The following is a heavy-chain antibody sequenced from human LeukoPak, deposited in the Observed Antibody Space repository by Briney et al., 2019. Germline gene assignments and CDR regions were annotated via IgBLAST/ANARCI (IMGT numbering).Heavy chain of an antibody. Sequence: GGSLRLSCAASGFTFSSYEMNWVRQAPGKGLEWVSYISSSGSTIYYADSVKGRFTISRDNAKNSLYLQMNSLRAEDTAVYYCVRDRGGNDYDYWGQGTLVTVAS. CDR2: ISSSGSTI. D-gene: IGHD5-12*01. V-gene: IGHV3-48*03. CDR3: VRDRGGNDYDY. J-gene: IGHJ4*02. CDR1: GFTFSSYE.